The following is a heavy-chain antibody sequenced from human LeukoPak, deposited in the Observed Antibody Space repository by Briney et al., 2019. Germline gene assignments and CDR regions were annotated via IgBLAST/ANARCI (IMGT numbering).Heavy chain of an antibody. CDR1: GGSISSYY. CDR2: IYYSGST. CDR3: ARSVAGPTGNDY. Sequence: SETLSLTCTVSGGSISSYYWSWIRQPPGKGLEWIGYIYYSGSTNYNPSLKSRVTISVDTSKNQFSLKLSSVTAADTAVYYCARSVAGPTGNDYWGQGTLVTVSS. V-gene: IGHV4-59*08. J-gene: IGHJ4*02. D-gene: IGHD6-19*01.